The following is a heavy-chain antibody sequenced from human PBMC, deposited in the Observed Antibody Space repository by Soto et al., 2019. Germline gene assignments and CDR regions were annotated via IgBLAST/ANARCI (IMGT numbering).Heavy chain of an antibody. CDR2: INPKSGGT. Sequence: QVQLVQSGAEVKKPGASVKVSCKASGYSFTDYHIHWVRQAPGQGLEWLGRINPKSGGTSTAQKFQGWVTMTTDTSISTASMELTRLTSDDTAIYCARGDSTDCSNGVCSFFYNHDMDVWGQGTTVTVSS. D-gene: IGHD2-8*01. CDR1: GYSFTDYH. V-gene: IGHV1-2*04. CDR3: RGDSTDCSNGVCSFFYNHDMDV. J-gene: IGHJ6*02.